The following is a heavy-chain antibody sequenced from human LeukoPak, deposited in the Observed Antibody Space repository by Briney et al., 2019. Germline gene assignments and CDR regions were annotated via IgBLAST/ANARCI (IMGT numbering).Heavy chain of an antibody. D-gene: IGHD3-9*01. CDR3: ARDLDWILFDY. CDR2: VRPEGTTT. Sequence: GGSLRLSCAASGFTFSTYWMHWVRQAPGKALVWVSRVRPEGTTTAYADSVKGRFTISRDNAKNTLFLQMNSLSAEDTAVYYCARDLDWILFDYWGQGTLVTVSS. V-gene: IGHV3-74*03. CDR1: GFTFSTYW. J-gene: IGHJ4*02.